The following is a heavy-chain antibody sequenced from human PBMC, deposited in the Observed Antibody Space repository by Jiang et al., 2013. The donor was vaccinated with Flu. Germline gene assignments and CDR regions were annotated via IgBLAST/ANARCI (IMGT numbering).Heavy chain of an antibody. Sequence: LLKPSETLSLTCTVSGGSINRSSYYWGWIRQPPGKGLEWIGSFYYSGSTYDNPSLKSRVTIPVDTSKNQFSLKLTSVTAADTAVYYCARQGYYSPYAFDIWGQGTMVTVSS. J-gene: IGHJ3*02. V-gene: IGHV4-39*01. CDR3: ARQGYYSPYAFDI. D-gene: IGHD2-21*01. CDR1: GGSINRSSYY. CDR2: FYYSGST.